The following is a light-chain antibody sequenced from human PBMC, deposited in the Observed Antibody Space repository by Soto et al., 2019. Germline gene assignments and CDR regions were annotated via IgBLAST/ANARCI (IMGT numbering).Light chain of an antibody. CDR2: RNN. J-gene: IGLJ1*01. Sequence: QSVLTQPPSASGTPGQRVTISCSGSISSIGSNYVYWYQQLPGTAPKLLIYRNNQRPSGVPDRFSGSKSGTSASLAISGLRSEDEADYYCAAWDDSLSGSYVSGTGTKLTVL. V-gene: IGLV1-47*01. CDR3: AAWDDSLSGSYV. CDR1: ISSIGSNY.